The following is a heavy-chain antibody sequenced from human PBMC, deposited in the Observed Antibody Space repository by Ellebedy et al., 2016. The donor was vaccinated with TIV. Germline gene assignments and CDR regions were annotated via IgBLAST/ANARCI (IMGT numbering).Heavy chain of an antibody. CDR3: IKRPPYDRSKFYYCGMDV. Sequence: GGSLRLSCVGSGFTFGNFAMGWVRQVPGKRLQWVSYMSGHDGSRGYIAYADSVKGRFIISRDDSKNTLYLQMNSLRAEDTATYFCIKRPPYDRSKFYYCGMDVWGQGTTVTVSS. D-gene: IGHD3-22*01. CDR1: GFTFGNFA. J-gene: IGHJ6*02. V-gene: IGHV3-23*01. CDR2: MSGHDGSRGYI.